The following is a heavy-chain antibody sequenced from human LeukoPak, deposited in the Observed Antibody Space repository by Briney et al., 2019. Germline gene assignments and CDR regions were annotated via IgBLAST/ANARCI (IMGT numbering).Heavy chain of an antibody. CDR1: GYTFTSYY. CDR2: INPSGGST. Sequence: ASVKVSCKASGYTFTSYYMHWVRQAPGQGLEWMGIINPSGGSTSYAQKFQGRVTMTRDMSTSTVYMELSSLRSEDTAVYYCARTFNVLLEGGVYFDYWGQGTLVTVSS. J-gene: IGHJ4*02. CDR3: ARTFNVLLEGGVYFDY. V-gene: IGHV1-46*01. D-gene: IGHD2-8*01.